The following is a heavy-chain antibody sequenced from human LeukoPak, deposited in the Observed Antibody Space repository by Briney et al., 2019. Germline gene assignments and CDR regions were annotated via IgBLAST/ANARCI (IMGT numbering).Heavy chain of an antibody. V-gene: IGHV1-2*02. CDR2: INPNSGGT. J-gene: IGHJ6*03. Sequence: ASVKVSCKASGGTFSSYAISWVRQAPGQGLEWMGWINPNSGGTNYAQKFQGRVTMTRDTSISTAYTELSRLRSDDTAVYYCARVSHKGGSYYYYYYMDVWGKGTTVTVSS. CDR3: ARVSHKGGSYYYYYYMDV. CDR1: GGTFSSYA. D-gene: IGHD3-16*01.